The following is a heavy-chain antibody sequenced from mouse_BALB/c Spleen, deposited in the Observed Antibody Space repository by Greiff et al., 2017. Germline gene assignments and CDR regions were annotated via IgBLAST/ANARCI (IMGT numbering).Heavy chain of an antibody. V-gene: IGHV3-2*02. Sequence: DVKLQESGPGLVKPSQSLSLTCTVTGYSITSDYAWNWIRQFPGNKLEWMGYISYSGSTSYNPSLKSRISITRDTSKNQFFLQLNSVTTEDTATYYGARDYGNYEAWFANWGQGTLVTVSA. J-gene: IGHJ3*01. CDR3: ARDYGNYEAWFAN. CDR1: GYSITSDYA. D-gene: IGHD2-1*01. CDR2: ISYSGST.